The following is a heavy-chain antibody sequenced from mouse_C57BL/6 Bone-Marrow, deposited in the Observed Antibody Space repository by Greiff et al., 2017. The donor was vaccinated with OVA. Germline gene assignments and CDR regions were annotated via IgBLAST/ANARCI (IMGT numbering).Heavy chain of an antibody. CDR1: GYAFSSSW. CDR2: IYPGDGDT. CDR3: ANYYGSGSYFDY. J-gene: IGHJ2*01. V-gene: IGHV1-82*01. Sequence: SGPELVKPGASVKISCKASGYAFSSSWMNWVKQRPGKGLEWIGRIYPGDGDTNYNGKFKGKATLTADKSSSTAYMQLSSLTSEDSAVYFCANYYGSGSYFDYWGQGTTLTVSS. D-gene: IGHD1-1*01.